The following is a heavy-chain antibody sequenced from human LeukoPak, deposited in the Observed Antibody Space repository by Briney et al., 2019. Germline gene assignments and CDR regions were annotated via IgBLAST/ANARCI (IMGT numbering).Heavy chain of an antibody. CDR2: ISWNSGNI. J-gene: IGHJ4*02. Sequence: GGSLRLSCAASGFTFDDYAMHWVRQAPGKGLEWVSGISWNSGNIGYADSVKGRFTISRDNAKNSLYLQMNSLRADDTAVYYCAKGDSWLYYFDYWGQGTLVTVSS. V-gene: IGHV3-9*01. CDR3: AKGDSWLYYFDY. D-gene: IGHD6-13*01. CDR1: GFTFDDYA.